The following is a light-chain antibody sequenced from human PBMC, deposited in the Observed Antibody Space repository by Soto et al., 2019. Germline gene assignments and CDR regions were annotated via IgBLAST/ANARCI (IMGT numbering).Light chain of an antibody. V-gene: IGKV1-12*01. CDR2: AVS. J-gene: IGKJ4*01. CDR1: QHISHW. Sequence: DIQMTQSPSSVSASIGDRLTITCRASQHISHWLAWYQQKPGEVPQLLIYAVSSLQTGVPSRFSGSGSGTDFTLTISSLQPEDFGTYYCQQVNSFLFSFGGGTKVEI. CDR3: QQVNSFLFS.